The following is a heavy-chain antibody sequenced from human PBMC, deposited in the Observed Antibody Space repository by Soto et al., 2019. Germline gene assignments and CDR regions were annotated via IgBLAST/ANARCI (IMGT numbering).Heavy chain of an antibody. J-gene: IGHJ4*02. V-gene: IGHV4-59*08. CDR1: GGSLSRYD. Sequence: SGTLCLTCPVSGGSLSRYDLSWIRQPPGKGLEWIGYIYYSGSTNYNPSLKSRVTISVDTSKNQFSLKLSSVTAADTAVYYCARSFRGAPDYWGQGTLVTVS. CDR3: ARSFRGAPDY. CDR2: IYYSGST. D-gene: IGHD3-10*01.